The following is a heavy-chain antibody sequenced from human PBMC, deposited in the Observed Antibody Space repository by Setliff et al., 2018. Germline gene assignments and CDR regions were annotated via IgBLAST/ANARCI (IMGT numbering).Heavy chain of an antibody. CDR1: GFTFSSYA. CDR3: AKDESRYSSSWYIY. Sequence: GGSLRLSCAASGFTFSSYAMHWVRQAPGKGLEWVAVITYDGSNKYYADSVKGRFTISRDNSKNTLYLQMNSLRTEDTAVYYWAKDESRYSSSWYIYWGQGTLVTVSS. CDR2: ITYDGSNK. J-gene: IGHJ4*02. D-gene: IGHD6-13*01. V-gene: IGHV3-30*01.